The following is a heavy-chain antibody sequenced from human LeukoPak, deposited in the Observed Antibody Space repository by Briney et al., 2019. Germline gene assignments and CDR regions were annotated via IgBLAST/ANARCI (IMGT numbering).Heavy chain of an antibody. Sequence: GGSLRLSCAASGFTFSRYNMNWVRQAPGKGLEWVSSISSSSYIYYAGSVKGRFTISRDNAKNSLYLQMNSLRAEDTAVYYCARGLDNYGSGSSDWGQGTLVTVSS. CDR3: ARGLDNYGSGSSD. V-gene: IGHV3-21*01. CDR1: GFTFSRYN. CDR2: ISSSSYI. D-gene: IGHD3-10*01. J-gene: IGHJ4*02.